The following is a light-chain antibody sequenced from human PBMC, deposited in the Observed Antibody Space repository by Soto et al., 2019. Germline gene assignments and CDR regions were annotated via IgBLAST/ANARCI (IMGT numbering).Light chain of an antibody. CDR2: DAS. Sequence: DIQMTQSPSSVSGSVGDRVIISCRASQDISNNLAWYQQRPGKAPKLLIYDASSLQSGVPSRFSGSGFGTDFTLSISGLQPEDFGTYYCQQANTLSITFGQGTRLEIK. J-gene: IGKJ5*01. CDR1: QDISNN. V-gene: IGKV1-12*01. CDR3: QQANTLSIT.